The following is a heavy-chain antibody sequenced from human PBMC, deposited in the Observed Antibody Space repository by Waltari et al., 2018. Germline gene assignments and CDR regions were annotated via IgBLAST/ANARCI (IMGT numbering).Heavy chain of an antibody. D-gene: IGHD3-10*01. Sequence: EVQLVESGGGLVKPGGSLRLSCAASGFTFSSYSMNWVRQAPGKGLEWVSSISSSSSYRYYADSVKGRFTISRDNAKNSLYLQMNSLRAEDTAVYYCARDSVTMVRGVIQHWGQGTLVTVSS. CDR1: GFTFSSYS. CDR2: ISSSSSYR. CDR3: ARDSVTMVRGVIQH. V-gene: IGHV3-21*01. J-gene: IGHJ1*01.